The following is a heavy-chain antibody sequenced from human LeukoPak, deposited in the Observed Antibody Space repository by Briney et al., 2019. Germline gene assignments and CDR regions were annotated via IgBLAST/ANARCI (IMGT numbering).Heavy chain of an antibody. CDR2: INHSGST. CDR3: ARELEPRYIVLMVYARPYNWFDP. D-gene: IGHD2-8*01. V-gene: IGHV4-34*01. CDR1: GGSISGYY. J-gene: IGHJ5*02. Sequence: SETLSLTCTVSGGSISGYYWSWIRQPPGKGLEWIGEINHSGSTNYNPSLKSRVTISVDTSKNQFSLKLSSVTAADTAVYYCARELEPRYIVLMVYARPYNWFDPWGQGTLVTVSS.